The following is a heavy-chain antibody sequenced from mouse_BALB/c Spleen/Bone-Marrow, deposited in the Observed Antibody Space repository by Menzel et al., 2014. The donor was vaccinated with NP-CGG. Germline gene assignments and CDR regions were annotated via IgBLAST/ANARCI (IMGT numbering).Heavy chain of an antibody. V-gene: IGHV1S81*02. J-gene: IGHJ4*01. CDR1: GYTFTSYY. CDR3: TRLPH. D-gene: IGHD5-1*01. Sequence: QVHVKQSGAELVKPGASVKLSCKASGYTFTSYYMYWVKQRPGQGLEWIGEINPSNGGTNFNEKFKSRATLTVDKSSSTAYKQLSSLTSEDSAVYYCTRLPHWGQGTSVTVSS. CDR2: INPSNGGT.